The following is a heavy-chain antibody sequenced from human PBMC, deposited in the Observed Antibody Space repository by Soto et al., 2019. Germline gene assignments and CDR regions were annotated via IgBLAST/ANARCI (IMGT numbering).Heavy chain of an antibody. J-gene: IGHJ4*02. CDR2: SNHTGNT. Sequence: QVRLVQSGPEVKKPGASVKVSCKTSGYAFPHYVINWVRQAPGHGLEWMGFSNHTGNTNYAQNFQGRVVLTTDTSTSTAYMEVTSLRSDDTAVYYCARSGEHPLDYWGQGTPVTVSS. CDR1: GYAFPHYV. V-gene: IGHV1-18*01. CDR3: ARSGEHPLDY. D-gene: IGHD1-26*01.